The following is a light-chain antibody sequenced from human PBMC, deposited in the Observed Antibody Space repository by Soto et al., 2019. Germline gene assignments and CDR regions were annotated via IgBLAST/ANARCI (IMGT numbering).Light chain of an antibody. V-gene: IGLV2-14*01. Sequence: QSALTQPASVSASPGQSITISCTGTSSDVGAYNFVSWYQHHPGKAPKLIIYEVSNRPSGVSNRFSGSKSADTASLTISGLQAEDEADYYCTSRTSSGGTLWDFGGGTKLTVL. J-gene: IGLJ2*01. CDR3: TSRTSSGGTLWD. CDR2: EVS. CDR1: SSDVGAYNF.